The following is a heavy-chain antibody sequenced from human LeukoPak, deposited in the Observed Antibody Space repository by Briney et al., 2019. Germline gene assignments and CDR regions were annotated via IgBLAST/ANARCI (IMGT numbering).Heavy chain of an antibody. V-gene: IGHV3-74*01. CDR1: GFSFSTSW. J-gene: IGHJ3*02. CDR2: INPDYSGT. CDR3: ARPPDGLANAFDI. D-gene: IGHD5-24*01. Sequence: GGSLRLSCKGSGFSFSTSWIHWVRQAPGEGLVWVSRINPDYSGTDYADSVRGRFTISRDNAKNTVFLQMNSLRAEDTAVHYCARPPDGLANAFDIWGLGTMVTVSS.